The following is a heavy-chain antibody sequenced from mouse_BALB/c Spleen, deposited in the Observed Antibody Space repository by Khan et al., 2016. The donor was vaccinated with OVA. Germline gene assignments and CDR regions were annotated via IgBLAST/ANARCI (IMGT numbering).Heavy chain of an antibody. V-gene: IGHV9-2-1*01. J-gene: IGHJ2*01. D-gene: IGHD2-14*01. CDR3: ARDRYDYFDY. Sequence: QVQLQQSGPELKKPGETVKISCKASGYTFTDYSMHWVKQAPGKGLKWMGWINTETGEPTYADDFKGRFAFSLETSVSTAYLQINNLKNEDTATYFCARDRYDYFDYWGQGTTLTVSS. CDR2: INTETGEP. CDR1: GYTFTDYS.